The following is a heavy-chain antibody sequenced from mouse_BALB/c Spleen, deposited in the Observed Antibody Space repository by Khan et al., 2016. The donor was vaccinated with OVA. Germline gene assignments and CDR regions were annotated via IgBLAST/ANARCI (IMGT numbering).Heavy chain of an antibody. CDR2: IYPGDGRT. CDR3: ARSYYGRFWYFDV. V-gene: IGHV1S56*01. J-gene: IGHJ1*01. Sequence: QVQLQQSGPELVKPGASVKMSCKASGHTVRTYYIHWVMQRPGQGLEWIGWIYPGDGRTKYNEKFKGKTTLTADKSPSTAYMLLSSLTSEDSAIYFCARSYYGRFWYFDVWGAGTTVTVSS. D-gene: IGHD1-1*01. CDR1: GHTVRTYY.